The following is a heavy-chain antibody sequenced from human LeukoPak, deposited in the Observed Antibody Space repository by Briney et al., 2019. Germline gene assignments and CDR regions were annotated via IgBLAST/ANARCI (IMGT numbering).Heavy chain of an antibody. D-gene: IGHD3-16*02. J-gene: IGHJ4*02. Sequence: GGSLRLSCAASGFTFSSYGMHWVRQAPGKGLEWVAVIWYDGSNKYYADPVKGRFTISRDNSKNTLYLQMNSLRAEDTAVYYCARAYLTRNLSLYPPGPMYWGQGTLVTVSS. CDR3: ARAYLTRNLSLYPPGPMY. CDR1: GFTFSSYG. V-gene: IGHV3-33*01. CDR2: IWYDGSNK.